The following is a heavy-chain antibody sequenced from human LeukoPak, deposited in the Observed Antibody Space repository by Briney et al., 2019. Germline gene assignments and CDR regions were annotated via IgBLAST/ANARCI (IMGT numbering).Heavy chain of an antibody. CDR3: AKDSSASCYSPLDY. D-gene: IGHD2-15*01. Sequence: GGSLRLSCAASGLTFSSYSMSWVRQAPGKGLEWVSVISGSGDNTYYADSVKGRFTISRDNSKNTLYLQMNSLRAEDTAVYYCAKDSSASCYSPLDYWGQGTLVTVSS. CDR1: GLTFSSYS. J-gene: IGHJ4*02. V-gene: IGHV3-23*01. CDR2: ISGSGDNT.